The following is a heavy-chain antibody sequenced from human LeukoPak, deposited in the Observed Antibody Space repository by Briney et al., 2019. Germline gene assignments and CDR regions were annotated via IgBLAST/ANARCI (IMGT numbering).Heavy chain of an antibody. Sequence: ASVKVSCKASGYTFTSYYMHWVRQAPGQGLEWMGIINPSGGSTSYAQKFQGRVTMTRDTSTSTVYMELSGLRSEDTAVYYCARAGLGEFIDYWGQGTLVTVSS. J-gene: IGHJ4*02. D-gene: IGHD3-10*01. CDR2: INPSGGST. CDR3: ARAGLGEFIDY. V-gene: IGHV1-46*01. CDR1: GYTFTSYY.